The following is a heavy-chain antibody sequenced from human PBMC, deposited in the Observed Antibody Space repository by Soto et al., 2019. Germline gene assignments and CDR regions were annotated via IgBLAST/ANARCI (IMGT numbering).Heavy chain of an antibody. D-gene: IGHD2-2*02. CDR1: GFTFSSYG. Sequence: PGGSLRLSCAASGFTFSSYGMHWVRQAPGKGLEWVAVISYDGSNKYYADSVKGRFTISRDNSKNTLYLQMNSLRAEDTAVYYCAKGLMSTYCSSTSCYKDYYYGMDVWGQGTTVTVSS. V-gene: IGHV3-30*18. CDR2: ISYDGSNK. J-gene: IGHJ6*02. CDR3: AKGLMSTYCSSTSCYKDYYYGMDV.